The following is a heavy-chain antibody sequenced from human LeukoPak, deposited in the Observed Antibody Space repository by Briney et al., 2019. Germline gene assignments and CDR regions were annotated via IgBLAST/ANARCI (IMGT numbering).Heavy chain of an antibody. Sequence: GPSLSPSCAAAGFSFSDYYMSSIRQAPGNGMEWVSYISSSSSYTNYAASVKGRFTISRDNAKNSLYLQMNSLRAEDTAVYYCARSYNSYGYWGQGTLVTVSS. CDR3: ARSYNSYGY. J-gene: IGHJ4*02. V-gene: IGHV3-11*03. CDR2: ISSSSSYT. D-gene: IGHD5-18*01. CDR1: GFSFSDYY.